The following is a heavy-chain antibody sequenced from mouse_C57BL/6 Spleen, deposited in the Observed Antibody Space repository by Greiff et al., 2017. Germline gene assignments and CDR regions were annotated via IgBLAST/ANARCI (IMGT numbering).Heavy chain of an antibody. D-gene: IGHD4-1*01. Sequence: EVKLQESGGGLVKPGGSLKLSCAASGFTFSDYGMHWVRQAPEKGLEWVAYISSGSSTIYYADTVKGRFTISRDNAKNTLFLQMTSLRSEDTAMYYCAKENWDNAMDYWGQGTSVTVSS. CDR1: GFTFSDYG. J-gene: IGHJ4*01. CDR3: AKENWDNAMDY. V-gene: IGHV5-17*01. CDR2: ISSGSSTI.